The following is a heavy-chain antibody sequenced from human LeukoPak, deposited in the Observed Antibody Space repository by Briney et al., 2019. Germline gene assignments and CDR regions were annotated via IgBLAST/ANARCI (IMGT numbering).Heavy chain of an antibody. Sequence: HSGGSLRLSCAASGFTFSNYAMSWVRQAPGKGLEWVSAISGSGGNTYYADSVKGRFTISRDNSKNTLYLQVNSLRVEDTAIYFCALYSNGEYGWFDPWGQGTLVTVSS. CDR1: GFTFSNYA. CDR2: ISGSGGNT. CDR3: ALYSNGEYGWFDP. V-gene: IGHV3-23*01. J-gene: IGHJ5*02. D-gene: IGHD4-17*01.